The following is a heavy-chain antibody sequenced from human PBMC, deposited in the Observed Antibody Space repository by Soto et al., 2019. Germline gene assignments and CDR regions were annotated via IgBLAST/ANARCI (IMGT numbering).Heavy chain of an antibody. V-gene: IGHV3-49*04. J-gene: IGHJ6*02. CDR1: GFTFGDYA. CDR3: TRDPELLYGGPFYGMDV. D-gene: IGHD4-17*01. CDR2: IRSKAYGGTT. Sequence: GGSLRLSCTASGFTFGDYAMSWVRQAPGKGLEWVGFIRSKAYGGTTEYAASVKGRFTISRDDSKSIAYLQMNSLKTEDTAVYYCTRDPELLYGGPFYGMDVWGQGTTVTVSS.